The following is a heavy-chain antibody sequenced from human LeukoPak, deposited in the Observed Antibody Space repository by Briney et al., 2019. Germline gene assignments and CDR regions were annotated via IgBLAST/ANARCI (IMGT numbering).Heavy chain of an antibody. V-gene: IGHV1-18*01. CDR1: GYTFTSYG. J-gene: IGHJ6*02. D-gene: IGHD3-10*01. CDR2: ISAYNGNT. CDR3: ARDGYYYGSGSYPYGMDV. Sequence: ASVKVSCKASGYTFTSYGISWVRQAPGQGLEWMGWISAYNGNTNYAQKLQGRVTMTTDTSTSTAYKELRSLRSDDTAVYYCARDGYYYGSGSYPYGMDVWGQGTTVTVSS.